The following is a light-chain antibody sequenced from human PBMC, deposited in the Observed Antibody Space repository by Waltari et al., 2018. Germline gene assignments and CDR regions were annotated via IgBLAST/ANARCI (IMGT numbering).Light chain of an antibody. CDR3: QSFDTSLSGGVV. J-gene: IGLJ2*01. V-gene: IGLV1-40*01. Sequence: SVLTQPPSVSGAPGQRVTISCTGRSTTIGAGHDVPWYQDFPGAAPKLLIYGNNNRPSGVPDRFSGSKSGTSASLAITGLQAEDEAHYYCQSFDTSLSGGVVFGGGTKVTVL. CDR2: GNN. CDR1: STTIGAGHD.